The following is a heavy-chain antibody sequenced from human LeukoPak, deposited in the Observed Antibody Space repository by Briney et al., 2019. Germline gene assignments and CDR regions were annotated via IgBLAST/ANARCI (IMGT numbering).Heavy chain of an antibody. CDR3: ARARWTSTVTTYYLDY. V-gene: IGHV1-3*01. J-gene: IGHJ4*02. CDR2: INAGNGKT. CDR1: GYIFTHYA. D-gene: IGHD4-17*01. Sequence: ASLKVSSKASGYIFTHYAIQWVRQAPGQGLEWMGWINAGNGKTKYSQKFQSRVTTTRETAASTAYMELSGLRSEDTAVYYCARARWTSTVTTYYLDYWGQGTLVTVSS.